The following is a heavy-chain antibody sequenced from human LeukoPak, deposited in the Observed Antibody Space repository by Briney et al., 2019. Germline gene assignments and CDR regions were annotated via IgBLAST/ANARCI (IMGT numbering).Heavy chain of an antibody. D-gene: IGHD7-27*01. CDR1: GFSLSTRGVG. CDR3: AHRQNWGEAFDI. J-gene: IGHJ3*02. V-gene: IGHV2-5*02. CDR2: IYWDDDK. Sequence: ESGPALLRPPQTLTLTRTFSGFSLSTRGVGVGWIPQPPGKALEWLALIYWDDDKRYSPSLKSRLTITKDTSKNQVVLTMTNMDPVDTATYYCAHRQNWGEAFDIWGQGTMVTVSS.